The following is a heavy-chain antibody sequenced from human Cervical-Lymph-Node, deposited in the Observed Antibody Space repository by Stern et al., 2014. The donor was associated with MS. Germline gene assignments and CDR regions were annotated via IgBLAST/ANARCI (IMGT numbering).Heavy chain of an antibody. Sequence: QLQLQESGPGLVKPSGTLSLTCAVSGGSISSSNWWSWVRQPPGKGLGWIGEIYHSGSTNYNPSPKSRVTISVDKSKNQFSLKLSSVTAADTAVYYCAREGYSSSYDAFDIWGQGTMVTVSS. D-gene: IGHD6-6*01. CDR2: IYHSGST. V-gene: IGHV4-4*02. CDR1: GGSISSSNW. J-gene: IGHJ3*02. CDR3: AREGYSSSYDAFDI.